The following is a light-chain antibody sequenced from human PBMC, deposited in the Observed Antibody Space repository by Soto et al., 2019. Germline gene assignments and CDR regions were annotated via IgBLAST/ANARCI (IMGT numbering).Light chain of an antibody. CDR3: SSYTSSSTLLYV. V-gene: IGLV2-14*01. CDR1: SSDVGGYNY. J-gene: IGLJ1*01. CDR2: EVS. Sequence: SVLTQPASVSGSPGQSITISCTGTSSDVGGYNYVSWYQQHPGKAPKLMIYEVSNRPSGVSNRFSGSKSGNTASLTISGLQAEDKADYYCSSYTSSSTLLYVFGTGTKFTVL.